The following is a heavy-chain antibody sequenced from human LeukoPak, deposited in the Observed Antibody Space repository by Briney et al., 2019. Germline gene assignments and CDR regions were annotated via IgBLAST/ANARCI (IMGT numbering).Heavy chain of an antibody. CDR1: GFTFSNYW. D-gene: IGHD5-12*01. Sequence: PGGSLRLSCEASGFTFSNYWMNWVRQAPGRGLEWVANIKRDGSEKHYVDSVKGRFTISRDNAKDSLYLRMSSLRAGDTAVYYCVTDVSGSLGDWGQGTLVTVSS. V-gene: IGHV3-7*05. CDR2: IKRDGSEK. CDR3: VTDVSGSLGD. J-gene: IGHJ1*01.